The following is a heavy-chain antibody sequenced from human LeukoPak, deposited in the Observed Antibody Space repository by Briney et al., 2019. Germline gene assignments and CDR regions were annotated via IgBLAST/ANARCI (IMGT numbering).Heavy chain of an antibody. J-gene: IGHJ6*04. Sequence: MPGGSLRLSCAASGFTFSTYSMNWVRRAPGKGLEWVSSISSSSSYIYHADSVKGRFTISRDNAKNSLYLQMNSLRAEDTAIYYCAGGRPPPNWNHYYGMDVWGKGTTVTVSS. CDR3: AGGRPPPNWNHYYGMDV. D-gene: IGHD1-20*01. V-gene: IGHV3-21*01. CDR2: ISSSSSYI. CDR1: GFTFSTYS.